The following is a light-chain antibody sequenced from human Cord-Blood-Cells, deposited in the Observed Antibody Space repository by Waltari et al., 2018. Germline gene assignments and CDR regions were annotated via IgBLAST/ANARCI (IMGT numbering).Light chain of an antibody. V-gene: IGLV2-8*01. J-gene: IGLJ2*01. CDR2: EVS. Sequence: QSALTQPPSASGSPGQSLTISCTGTRSDVGGYNYDTWYQQHPGKAPTLMISEVSKRPSGVPDRFSGSKSGNTASLTVSGLQAEDEADYYCSSYAGSKVFGGGTKLTVL. CDR3: SSYAGSKV. CDR1: RSDVGGYNY.